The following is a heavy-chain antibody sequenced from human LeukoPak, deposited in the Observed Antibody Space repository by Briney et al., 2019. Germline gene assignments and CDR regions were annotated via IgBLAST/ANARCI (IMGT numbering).Heavy chain of an antibody. CDR3: ARDMDTAMVTHDAFDI. CDR2: ISSSSSYI. D-gene: IGHD5-18*01. J-gene: IGHJ3*02. CDR1: GFTFSSYS. V-gene: IGHV3-21*01. Sequence: PGGSLRLSCAASGFTFSSYSMNWVRQAPGKGLEWVSSISSSSSYIYYADSVEGRFTISRDNAKNSLYLQMNSLRAEDTAVYYCARDMDTAMVTHDAFDIWGQGTMVTVSS.